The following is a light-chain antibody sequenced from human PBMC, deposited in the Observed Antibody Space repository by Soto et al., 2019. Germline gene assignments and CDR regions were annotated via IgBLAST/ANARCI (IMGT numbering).Light chain of an antibody. CDR2: DAS. V-gene: IGKV3-15*01. Sequence: RVMTQYPVTLPVSPGERATLSCRASQSVRNNLAWYQQKPGQAPRLLIYDASTRATGIPARFSGSGSGTEFTLTISSLQSEDFAVYYCQQYNNWPLTFGGGTKVDIK. J-gene: IGKJ4*01. CDR3: QQYNNWPLT. CDR1: QSVRNN.